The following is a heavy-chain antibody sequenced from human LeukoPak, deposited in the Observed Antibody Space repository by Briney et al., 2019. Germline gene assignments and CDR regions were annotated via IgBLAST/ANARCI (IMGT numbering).Heavy chain of an antibody. CDR1: GFTSIAYA. CDR3: ARNQQLGGHSYYYYGMDV. V-gene: IGHV3-23*01. J-gene: IGHJ6*02. Sequence: PGGSLRLSCVGSGFTSIAYALTWARQAPGKGLEWVSGISGGGVTTYYEDSVKGRFTISRDNSKNPLYLQMKSLRADDTAIYYCARNQQLGGHSYYYYGMDVWGQGTTVTVSS. CDR2: ISGGGVTT. D-gene: IGHD3-16*01.